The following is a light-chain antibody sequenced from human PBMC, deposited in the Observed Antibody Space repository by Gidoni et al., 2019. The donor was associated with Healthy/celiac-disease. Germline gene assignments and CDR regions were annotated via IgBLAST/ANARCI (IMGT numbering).Light chain of an antibody. CDR1: QSISSW. Sequence: DIQMTQSPATLSPSVGDRVTITCRASQSISSWLAWYQQKPGKAPKLLIYKASSLESGVPSRFSGSGSGTEFTLTISSLQPHDFATYYCQQYNSWTFGQGTKVEIK. CDR2: KAS. V-gene: IGKV1-5*03. CDR3: QQYNSWT. J-gene: IGKJ1*01.